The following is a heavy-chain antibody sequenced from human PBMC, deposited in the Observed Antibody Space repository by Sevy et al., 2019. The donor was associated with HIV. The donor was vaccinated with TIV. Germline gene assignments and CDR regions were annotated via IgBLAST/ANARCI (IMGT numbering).Heavy chain of an antibody. CDR3: ARSQSSSWHYFDY. D-gene: IGHD6-13*01. V-gene: IGHV3-30*04. CDR2: RSYDGSFT. J-gene: IGHJ4*02. Sequence: GGSLRLSCAASGFIFSDYTLHWVRRAPGTGLEWVAVRSYDGSFTDYADSVEGRFTISRDNSKNTLFRQMNSLRHEDTAVYYCARSQSSSWHYFDYWGQGTLVTVSS. CDR1: GFIFSDYT.